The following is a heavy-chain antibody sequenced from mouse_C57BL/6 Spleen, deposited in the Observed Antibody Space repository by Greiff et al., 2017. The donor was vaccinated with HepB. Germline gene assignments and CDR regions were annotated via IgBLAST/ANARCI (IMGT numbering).Heavy chain of an antibody. CDR1: GYTFTSYW. J-gene: IGHJ2*01. V-gene: IGHV1-52*01. D-gene: IGHD2-4*01. Sequence: VQLQQPGAELVRPGSSVKLSCKASGYTFTSYWMHWVKQRPIQGLEWIGNIDPSDSETHYNQKFKDKATLTVDKSSSTAYMQLSSLTSEDSAVYYCARSGDYDGRGFDYWGQGTTLTVSS. CDR3: ARSGDYDGRGFDY. CDR2: IDPSDSET.